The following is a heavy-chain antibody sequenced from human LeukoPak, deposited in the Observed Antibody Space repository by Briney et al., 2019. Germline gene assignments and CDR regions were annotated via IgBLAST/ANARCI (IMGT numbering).Heavy chain of an antibody. CDR3: ATWDLPASPDP. V-gene: IGHV3-48*03. J-gene: IGHJ5*02. D-gene: IGHD2-15*01. CDR2: ISSSGSPT. Sequence: PGGSLRLSCAASGFTFSSYEMNWVRQAPGKGLEWISYISSSGSPTYYADSVRGRFTISRDNAKNSLYLQMNSLGAEDTAVYYCATWDLPASPDPWGQGTLVTVSS. CDR1: GFTFSSYE.